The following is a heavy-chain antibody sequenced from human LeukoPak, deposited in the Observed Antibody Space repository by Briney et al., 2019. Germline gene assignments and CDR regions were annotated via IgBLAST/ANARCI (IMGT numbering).Heavy chain of an antibody. CDR3: ARVGSGNTYGYADY. CDR2: FYNGINT. D-gene: IGHD5-18*01. V-gene: IGHV3-66*01. Sequence: GGSLRLSCAAAGLTVSSNYMTWVRQVPGEGLEWVSVFYNGINTYYADSVKGRFTTSRDNSKNTLYLQMNSLRVEDTAVYFCARVGSGNTYGYADYWGQGTLVTVSS. CDR1: GLTVSSNY. J-gene: IGHJ4*02.